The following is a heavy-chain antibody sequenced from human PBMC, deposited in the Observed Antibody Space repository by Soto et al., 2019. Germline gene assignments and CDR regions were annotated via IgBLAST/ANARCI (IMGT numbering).Heavy chain of an antibody. CDR2: IYYSGST. CDR3: ARANLRFLEWNYNWFDP. V-gene: IGHV4-39*01. Sequence: SETLSLTCTVSGGSISSSSYYWGWIRQPPGKGLEWIGSIYYSGSTYYNPSLKSRVTISVDTSKNQFSLKLSSVTAADTAVYYCARANLRFLEWNYNWFDPWGQGTLVTVSS. D-gene: IGHD3-3*01. CDR1: GGSISSSSYY. J-gene: IGHJ5*02.